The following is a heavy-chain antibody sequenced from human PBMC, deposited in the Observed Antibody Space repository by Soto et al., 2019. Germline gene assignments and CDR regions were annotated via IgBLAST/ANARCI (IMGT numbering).Heavy chain of an antibody. V-gene: IGHV1-69*13. CDR2: IIPIFGTA. J-gene: IGHJ6*02. D-gene: IGHD3-3*01. CDR1: GVTFSSYA. CDR3: ARERKXHFGVVISHYYYYGMDV. Sequence: VKVSCKASGVTFSSYAISWVRQAPGQGLEWMGGIIPIFGTANYAQKFQGRVTITADKSTSTAYMELSSLRSDDTAVYYCARERKXHFGVVISHYYYYGMDVWGQGTTVTVSS.